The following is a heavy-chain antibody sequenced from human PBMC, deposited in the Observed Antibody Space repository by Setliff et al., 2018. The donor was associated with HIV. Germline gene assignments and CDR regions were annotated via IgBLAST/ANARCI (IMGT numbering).Heavy chain of an antibody. Sequence: GASVKVSCKASGYTFINYAINWVRQAPGQGLEWMGWVNTHTGSPTYAQAFTGRFVFSVDTSVTTAYLQISGLKADDTAVYYCARHPYSSGWYFYFDYWGQGTLVTVSS. CDR2: VNTHTGSP. J-gene: IGHJ4*02. CDR3: ARHPYSSGWYFYFDY. V-gene: IGHV7-4-1*02. D-gene: IGHD6-19*01. CDR1: GYTFINYA.